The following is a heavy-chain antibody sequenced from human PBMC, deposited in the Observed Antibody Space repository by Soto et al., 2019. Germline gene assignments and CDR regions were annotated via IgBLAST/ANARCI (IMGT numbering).Heavy chain of an antibody. CDR3: ARDPHYGDYVRSFDY. CDR1: GFTFSSYS. V-gene: IGHV3-48*01. Sequence: GGSLRLSCAASGFTFSSYSMNWVRQAPGKGLEWVSYISSSSSTIYYADSVKGRFTISRDNAKNSLYLQMNSLRAEDTAVYYCARDPHYGDYVRSFDYWGQGTLVTVSS. D-gene: IGHD4-17*01. CDR2: ISSSSSTI. J-gene: IGHJ4*02.